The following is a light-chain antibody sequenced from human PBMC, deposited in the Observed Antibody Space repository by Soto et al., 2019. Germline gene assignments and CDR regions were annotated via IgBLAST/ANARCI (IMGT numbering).Light chain of an antibody. Sequence: IQMTQSPSTLSGSVGDRVTITCRASQTISSWLAWYQQKPGTAPKLLIYHASTLESGVPSRFSGSGSGTEFTITISSLQPDYFATYYCQQYTSYSFGQGTKVDIK. CDR3: QQYTSYS. CDR1: QTISSW. J-gene: IGKJ1*01. CDR2: HAS. V-gene: IGKV1-5*01.